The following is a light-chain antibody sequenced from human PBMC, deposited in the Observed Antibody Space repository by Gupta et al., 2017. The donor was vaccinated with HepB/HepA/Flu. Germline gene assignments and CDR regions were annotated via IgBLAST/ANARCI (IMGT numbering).Light chain of an antibody. CDR3: ATWNGKGVV. CDR2: YKSDSDK. V-gene: IGLV5-45*02. CDR1: RGLRVENYW. J-gene: IGLJ3*02. Sequence: QAVLTQPSSLSASPRASASLTCTFRRGLRVENYWIYWYQQKPGSPPQFLLRYKSDSDKEKRSGVPSRFGGSKDASANAAIFVISGVQFEDEADYYCATWNGKGVVFGGGTKVTVL.